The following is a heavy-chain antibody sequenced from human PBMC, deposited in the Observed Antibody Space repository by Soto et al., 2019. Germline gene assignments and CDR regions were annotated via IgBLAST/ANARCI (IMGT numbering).Heavy chain of an antibody. CDR2: IYSGGST. Sequence: EVQLVETGGGLIQPGGSLRLSCAASGFTVSSNYTSWVRQAPGKGLEWVSVIYSGGSTYYADSVRGRFTISRDNSKNTLYLQMKSLRAEDTAVYYCARDPPATRRGMDVWGQGTTVTVSS. CDR1: GFTVSSNY. V-gene: IGHV3-53*02. CDR3: ARDPPATRRGMDV. J-gene: IGHJ6*02.